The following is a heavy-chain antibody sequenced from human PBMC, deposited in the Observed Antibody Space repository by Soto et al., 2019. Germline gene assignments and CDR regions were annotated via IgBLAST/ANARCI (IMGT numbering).Heavy chain of an antibody. Sequence: LSLTCAASGFTFSSYAMSWVRQAPGKGLEWVSAISGSGGSTYYADSVKGRFTISRDNSKNTLYLQMNSLRAEDTAVYYCAKSGGIAVAGTGYGMDVWGQGTTVTVSS. D-gene: IGHD6-19*01. CDR3: AKSGGIAVAGTGYGMDV. CDR1: GFTFSSYA. V-gene: IGHV3-23*01. CDR2: ISGSGGST. J-gene: IGHJ6*02.